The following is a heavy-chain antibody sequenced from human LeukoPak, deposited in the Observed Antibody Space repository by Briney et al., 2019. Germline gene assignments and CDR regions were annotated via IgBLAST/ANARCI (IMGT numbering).Heavy chain of an antibody. CDR2: IIPIFGTA. D-gene: IGHD1-26*01. V-gene: IGHV1-69*05. Sequence: ASVKVSCKASGYTFTGYYMHWVRQAPGQGLEWMGRIIPIFGTANYAQKFQGRVTITTDESTSTAYMELSSLRSEDTAVYYCARPKSLGATGNYFDYWGQGTLVTVSS. CDR1: GYTFTGYY. CDR3: ARPKSLGATGNYFDY. J-gene: IGHJ4*02.